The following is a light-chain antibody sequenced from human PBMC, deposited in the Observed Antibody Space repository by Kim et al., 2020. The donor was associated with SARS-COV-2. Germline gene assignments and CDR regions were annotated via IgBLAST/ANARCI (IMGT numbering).Light chain of an antibody. CDR1: QSVSSSY. J-gene: IGKJ2*01. V-gene: IGKV3-20*01. CDR2: GAS. CDR3: QRYGSSPYT. Sequence: EIVLTQSPGTLSLSPGERATLSCRASQSVSSSYLAWYQQKPGQAPRLLIYGASSRATGIPDSFSGSGSGTDFTLTISRLEPEDVAVYYCQRYGSSPYTFGQGTKLEI.